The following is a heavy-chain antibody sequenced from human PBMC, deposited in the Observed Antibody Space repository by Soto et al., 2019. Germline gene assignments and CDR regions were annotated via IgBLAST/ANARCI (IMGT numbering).Heavy chain of an antibody. Sequence: ASVKVSCKASGYTFTSYYMHWVRQAPGQGLEWMGIINPSGGSTSYAQKFQGRVTMTRDTSTSTVYMELSSLRSEDTAVYYCARDGGVRSSVWLDYYYYMDVWGKGTTVTVSS. CDR2: INPSGGST. CDR3: ARDGGVRSSVWLDYYYYMDV. CDR1: GYTFTSYY. V-gene: IGHV1-46*03. D-gene: IGHD6-19*01. J-gene: IGHJ6*03.